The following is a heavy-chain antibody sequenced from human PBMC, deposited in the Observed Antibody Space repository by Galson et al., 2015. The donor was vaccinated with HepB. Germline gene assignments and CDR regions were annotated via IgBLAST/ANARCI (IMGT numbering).Heavy chain of an antibody. V-gene: IGHV3-33*01. J-gene: IGHJ6*03. CDR2: IWYDGSNK. CDR3: ARDSTVTTRGGGLLYYMDV. Sequence: SLRLSCAASGFTFSSYGMHWVRQAPGKGLEWVAVIWYDGSNKYYADSVKGRFTISRDNSKNTLYLQMNSLRAEDTAVYYCARDSTVTTRGGGLLYYMDVWGKGTTVTVSS. CDR1: GFTFSSYG. D-gene: IGHD4-17*01.